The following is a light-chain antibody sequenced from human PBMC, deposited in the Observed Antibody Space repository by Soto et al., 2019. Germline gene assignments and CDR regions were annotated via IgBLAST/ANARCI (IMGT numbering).Light chain of an antibody. CDR2: DAS. CDR1: QSVSSY. Sequence: EIVLTQSPATLSLSPGERATLSCRASQSVSSYLAWYQQKPGQAPSLLIYDASNRATGIPARFSGSGSGTDLTLTISSLEPEVFAVYYCQQRSNWPPGTFGGGTKVEIK. V-gene: IGKV3-11*01. CDR3: QQRSNWPPGT. J-gene: IGKJ4*01.